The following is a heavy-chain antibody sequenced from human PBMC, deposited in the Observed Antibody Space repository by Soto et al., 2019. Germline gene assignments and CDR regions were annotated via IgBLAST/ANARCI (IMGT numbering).Heavy chain of an antibody. D-gene: IGHD3-3*01. Sequence: ASVKVSCKASGYTFTSYDINWVRQATGQGLEWMGWMNPNSGNTGYAQKFQGRVTMTRNTSISTAYMELSSLRSEDTAVYYCARGRITIFGNWFDPWGQGTLVTVSS. J-gene: IGHJ5*02. CDR3: ARGRITIFGNWFDP. CDR1: GYTFTSYD. V-gene: IGHV1-8*01. CDR2: MNPNSGNT.